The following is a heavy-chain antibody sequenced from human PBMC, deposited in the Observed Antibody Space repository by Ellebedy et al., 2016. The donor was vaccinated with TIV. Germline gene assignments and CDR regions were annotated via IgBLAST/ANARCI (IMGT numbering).Heavy chain of an antibody. CDR3: TRDWPRAPNVIVGPDESEFDY. Sequence: GGSLRLXXAASGFDFSDYYMNWVRQAPGKGLEWVAIISYDGRPKYNADSVKGRFTISRDNSKNTLYLQMNSLRPEDTAVYYCTRDWPRAPNVIVGPDESEFDYWGQGTLVAVSS. CDR1: GFDFSDYY. V-gene: IGHV3-30*03. D-gene: IGHD1-26*01. CDR2: ISYDGRPK. J-gene: IGHJ4*02.